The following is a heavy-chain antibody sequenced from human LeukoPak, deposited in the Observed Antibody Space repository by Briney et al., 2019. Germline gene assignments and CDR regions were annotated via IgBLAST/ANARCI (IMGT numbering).Heavy chain of an antibody. CDR1: GYTFTGYY. V-gene: IGHV1-2*02. J-gene: IGHJ6*03. CDR3: ARCGPGYSSSWYPLRLYYYYYYMDV. D-gene: IGHD6-13*01. Sequence: ASVKVSCKASGYTFTGYYMHWVRQAPGQGLEWMGWINPNSGGTNYAQKFQGRVTMTRDTSTSTAYMELSRLRSDDTAVYYCARCGPGYSSSWYPLRLYYYYYYMDVWGKGTTVTVSS. CDR2: INPNSGGT.